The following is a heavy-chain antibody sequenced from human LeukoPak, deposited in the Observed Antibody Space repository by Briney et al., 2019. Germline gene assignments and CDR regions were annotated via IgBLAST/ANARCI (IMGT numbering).Heavy chain of an antibody. J-gene: IGHJ4*02. Sequence: SETLSLTCTVSGGSISSSNYYWGWIRQPPGKGLEWIGSIYYSGSTYYNPSLKSRVTISVDTSKNQFSLKLSSVTAADTAVYYCAREYRSSHFDYWGQGTLVTVSS. CDR2: IYYSGST. V-gene: IGHV4-39*02. D-gene: IGHD6-6*01. CDR1: GGSISSSNYY. CDR3: AREYRSSHFDY.